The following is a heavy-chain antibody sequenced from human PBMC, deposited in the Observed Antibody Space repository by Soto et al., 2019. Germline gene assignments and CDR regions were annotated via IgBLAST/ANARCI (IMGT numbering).Heavy chain of an antibody. CDR3: ARGYCSSTSCYIWDNWFDP. D-gene: IGHD2-2*02. CDR2: IYYSGRT. Sequence: SGTLSLTCTVTGASISSYYWSWIRQPPGKGLEWIGHIYYSGRTNYNPSLKSRVTISVDTSKNQFSLKLSSVTAADTAVYYCARGYCSSTSCYIWDNWFDPWGQGTLVTVS. V-gene: IGHV4-59*01. CDR1: GASISSYY. J-gene: IGHJ5*02.